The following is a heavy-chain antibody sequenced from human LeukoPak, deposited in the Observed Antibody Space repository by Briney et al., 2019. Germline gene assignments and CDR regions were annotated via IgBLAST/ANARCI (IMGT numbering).Heavy chain of an antibody. D-gene: IGHD3-16*01. CDR2: IYYSGST. J-gene: IGHJ1*01. Sequence: SETLSLTCTVSGGSISSGDYYWRWIRQPPGKGLEWIGYIYYSGSTYYNPSLKSRVTLSVDTSKNQFSLKLSSVTAADTAVYYCARATSLMTKYFQHWGQGTLVTVSS. CDR1: GGSISSGDYY. V-gene: IGHV4-30-4*08. CDR3: ARATSLMTKYFQH.